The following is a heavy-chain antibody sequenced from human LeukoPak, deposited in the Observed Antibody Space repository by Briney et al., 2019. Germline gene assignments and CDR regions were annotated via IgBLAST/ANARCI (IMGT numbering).Heavy chain of an antibody. Sequence: PSETLSLTCTVSGGFISSYYWSWIRQPAGKGLEWIGRIYNSGSTSYNTNYNPSLSSRVTMSVDTSKNQFSLRLNSVTAADTAVYYCARAIWYGSGTTAFDYWGQGTLVTVSS. CDR2: IYNSGSTSYNT. V-gene: IGHV4-4*07. CDR3: ARAIWYGSGTTAFDY. D-gene: IGHD3-10*01. CDR1: GGFISSYY. J-gene: IGHJ4*02.